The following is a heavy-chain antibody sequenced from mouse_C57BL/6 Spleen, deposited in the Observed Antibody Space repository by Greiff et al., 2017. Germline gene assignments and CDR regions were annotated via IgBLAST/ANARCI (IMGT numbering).Heavy chain of an antibody. V-gene: IGHV1-61*01. CDR3: ARSGSYYFDY. Sequence: QVQLQQPGAELVRPGSSVKLSCKASGYTFTSYWMDWVKQRPGQGLEWIGNIYPSDSETHYTQTFKDKATLTVDKSSSTAYMQLSRLTSEDSAVYYCARSGSYYFDYWGQGTTLTVSS. CDR2: IYPSDSET. D-gene: IGHD1-1*02. J-gene: IGHJ2*01. CDR1: GYTFTSYW.